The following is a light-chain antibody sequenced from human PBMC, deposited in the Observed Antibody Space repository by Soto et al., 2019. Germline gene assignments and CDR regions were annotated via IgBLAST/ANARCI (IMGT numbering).Light chain of an antibody. V-gene: IGKV3-11*01. CDR2: DAS. CDR1: QSVSRY. Sequence: EIVLTQSPATLSLSPGERATLSCRASQSVSRYLAWYQHKPGQAPRLLIYDASNRATGIPARFSGSWSETDFSPTISSLEPEDFAVYYCQQRYNWPLTFGGGTKV. J-gene: IGKJ4*01. CDR3: QQRYNWPLT.